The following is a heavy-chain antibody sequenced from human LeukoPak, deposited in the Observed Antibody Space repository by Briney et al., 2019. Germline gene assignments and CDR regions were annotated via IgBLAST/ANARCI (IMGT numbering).Heavy chain of an antibody. D-gene: IGHD2-15*01. Sequence: KPSESLSLTCTVSGGSISSGSYYWGWLRQPPGKGLEWFANIYYSGSTYKNPSLTSRVAISVDTSKKQFSLRLRSVTAADSAVYYCARAAWSSYYYYMDVWGKGTTVTVSS. CDR1: GGSISSGSYY. CDR2: IYYSGST. V-gene: IGHV4-39*07. CDR3: ARAAWSSYYYYMDV. J-gene: IGHJ6*03.